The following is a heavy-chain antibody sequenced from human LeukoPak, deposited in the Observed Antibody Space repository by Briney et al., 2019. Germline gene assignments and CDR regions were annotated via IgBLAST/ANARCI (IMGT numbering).Heavy chain of an antibody. CDR2: IRKDASQI. CDR1: GFTFSTSW. V-gene: IGHV3-7*01. J-gene: IGHJ5*02. CDR3: ARAPRRVRGVIIGWFDP. Sequence: PGGSLRLSCAASGFTFSTSWMSWVRQAPGKGLEWVANIRKDASQIYYVDSVRGRFTISRDNAKNSLYLQMNSLRAEDTAVYYCARAPRRVRGVIIGWFDPWGQGTLVTVSS. D-gene: IGHD3-10*01.